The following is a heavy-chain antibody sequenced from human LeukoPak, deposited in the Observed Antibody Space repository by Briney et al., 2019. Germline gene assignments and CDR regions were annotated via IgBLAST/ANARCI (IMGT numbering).Heavy chain of an antibody. CDR3: AQGDYDYVWGRYQKLDY. D-gene: IGHD3-16*02. J-gene: IGHJ4*02. CDR1: GFTFSSYW. Sequence: GGSLRLSCAASGFTFSSYWMRWVRQAPGKGLVWVSRINSDGSSTSYADSVKGRFTISRDNAKNTLYLQMNSLRAEDTAVYYCAQGDYDYVWGRYQKLDYWGQGTLVTVSS. V-gene: IGHV3-74*01. CDR2: INSDGSST.